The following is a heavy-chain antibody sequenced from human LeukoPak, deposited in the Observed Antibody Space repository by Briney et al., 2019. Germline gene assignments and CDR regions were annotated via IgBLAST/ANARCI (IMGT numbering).Heavy chain of an antibody. CDR3: ARDRGGTTVVTL. CDR1: GYSISSGYY. J-gene: IGHJ4*02. CDR2: IYHSGST. V-gene: IGHV4-38-2*02. D-gene: IGHD4-23*01. Sequence: SETLSPTCTVSGYSISSGYYWGWIRPPPGKGLEWIGSIYHSGSTYYNPSLKSRVTISVDTSKNQFSLKLSSVTAADTAVYYCARDRGGTTVVTLWGQGTLVTVSS.